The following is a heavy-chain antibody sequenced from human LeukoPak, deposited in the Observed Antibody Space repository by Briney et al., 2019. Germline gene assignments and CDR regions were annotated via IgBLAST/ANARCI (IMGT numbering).Heavy chain of an antibody. J-gene: IGHJ4*02. V-gene: IGHV3-21*04. CDR3: AKRPSGDFWSGYFHY. D-gene: IGHD3-3*01. CDR1: GFTFNMYS. CDR2: ISGSSSYI. Sequence: GGSLRLSCAASGFTFNMYSMKWVRQAPGKGLEWVSSISGSSSYIYYADSVKGRFTISRANSKNTLYLQMNRLRAENTAIYYCAKRPSGDFWSGYFHYWGQGTLVTVSS.